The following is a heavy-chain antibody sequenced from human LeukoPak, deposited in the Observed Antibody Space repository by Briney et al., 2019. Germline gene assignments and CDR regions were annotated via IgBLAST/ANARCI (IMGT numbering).Heavy chain of an antibody. V-gene: IGHV3-48*02. CDR1: AFTFGSYN. Sequence: GGSLRLSCAAAAFTFGSYNMNWVRQAPGKGLEWVSYISSSSSTIYYSDSVQGRFTISRDNAKNSLYLQQNSLRDEDTAVYYCARLTSLDYWGQGTLVTVSS. J-gene: IGHJ4*02. D-gene: IGHD4/OR15-4a*01. CDR2: ISSSSSTI. CDR3: ARLTSLDY.